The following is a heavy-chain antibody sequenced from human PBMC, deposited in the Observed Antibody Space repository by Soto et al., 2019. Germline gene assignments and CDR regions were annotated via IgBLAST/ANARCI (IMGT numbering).Heavy chain of an antibody. J-gene: IGHJ4*02. CDR1: GYTLTELS. D-gene: IGHD3-9*01. CDR3: ATVRSEYDILTGYQYYFDY. V-gene: IGHV1-24*01. CDR2: FVPEDGET. Sequence: GASVKVSCKVSGYTLTELSMHWVRQAPGKGLEWMGGFVPEDGETIYAQKFQGRVTMTEDTSTDTAYMELSSLRSEDTAVYYCATVRSEYDILTGYQYYFDYWGQGTLVTVSS.